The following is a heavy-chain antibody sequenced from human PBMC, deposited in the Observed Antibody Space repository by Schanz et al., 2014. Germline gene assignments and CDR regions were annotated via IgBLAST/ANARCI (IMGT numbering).Heavy chain of an antibody. D-gene: IGHD2-15*01. V-gene: IGHV3-21*04. CDR2: ISSSSSYI. CDR1: GFTISSYS. J-gene: IGHJ6*02. CDR3: AKGMGYCSGGTCYDYYYYGLDV. Sequence: EVQLVESGGGLVKRGGSLRLSCAASGFTISSYSMNWVRQAPGKGLEWVSSISSSSSYIYYADSVKGRFTISRDNAKISLYLQMNSLSADDTAVFYCAKGMGYCSGGTCYDYYYYGLDVWGQGTTVTVSS.